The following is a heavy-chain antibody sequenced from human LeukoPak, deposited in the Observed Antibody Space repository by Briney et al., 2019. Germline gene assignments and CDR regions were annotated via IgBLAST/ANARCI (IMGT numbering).Heavy chain of an antibody. D-gene: IGHD4-17*01. CDR1: GFTFSSYA. J-gene: IGHJ5*02. CDR2: ISYDGSNK. CDR3: ASLPGYGPNWFDP. Sequence: GSLRLSCAASGFTFSSYAMHWVRPAPGKGLEWVAVISYDGSNKYYADSVKGRFTISRDNSKNTLYLQMNSLRAEDTAVYYCASLPGYGPNWFDPWGQGTLVTVSS. V-gene: IGHV3-30*04.